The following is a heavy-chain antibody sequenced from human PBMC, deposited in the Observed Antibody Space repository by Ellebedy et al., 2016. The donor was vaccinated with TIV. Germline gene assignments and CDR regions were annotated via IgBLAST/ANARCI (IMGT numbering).Heavy chain of an antibody. CDR3: ATPEWGYFDWLLSPYYYYGMDV. J-gene: IGHJ6*02. CDR1: GYTFTSYG. Sequence: ASVKVSCXASGYTFTSYGISWVRQAPGQGLEWMGWISAYNGNTNYAQKFQGRVTMTRDTSISTAYMELSRLRSDDTAVYYCATPEWGYFDWLLSPYYYYGMDVWGQGTTVTVSS. D-gene: IGHD3-9*01. CDR2: ISAYNGNT. V-gene: IGHV1-18*01.